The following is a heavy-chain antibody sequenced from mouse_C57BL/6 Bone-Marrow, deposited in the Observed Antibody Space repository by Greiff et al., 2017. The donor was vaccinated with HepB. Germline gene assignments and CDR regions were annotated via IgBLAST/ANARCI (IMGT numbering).Heavy chain of an antibody. CDR1: GYTFTSYW. CDR2: IYPGNSDT. V-gene: IGHV1-5*01. D-gene: IGHD1-1*01. J-gene: IGHJ1*03. CDR3: TRRDYGSGYWYFDV. Sequence: DVKLQESGTVLARPGASVKMSCKTSGYTFTSYWMHWVKQRPGQGLEWIGAIYPGNSDTSYNQKFKGKAKLTAVTSASTAYMELSSLTNEDSAVYYCTRRDYGSGYWYFDVWGTGTTVTVSS.